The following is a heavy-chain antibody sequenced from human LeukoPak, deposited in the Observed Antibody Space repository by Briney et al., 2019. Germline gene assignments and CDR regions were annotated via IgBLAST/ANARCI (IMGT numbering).Heavy chain of an antibody. CDR2: INHSGST. CDR3: ARGRIAVAGTLVDY. Sequence: SETLSLTCAAYGGSFSGYYRSWIRQPPGKGPEWIGEINHSGSTNYNPSLKSRVTISVDTSKNQFSLKLSSVTAADTAVYYCARGRIAVAGTLVDYWGQGTLVTVSS. V-gene: IGHV4-34*01. D-gene: IGHD6-19*01. CDR1: GGSFSGYY. J-gene: IGHJ4*02.